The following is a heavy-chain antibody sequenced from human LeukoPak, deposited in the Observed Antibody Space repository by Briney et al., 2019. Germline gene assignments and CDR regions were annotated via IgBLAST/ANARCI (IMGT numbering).Heavy chain of an antibody. CDR2: INPSGGST. CDR1: GGTFSSYA. Sequence: ASVKVSCKASGGTFSSYAISWVRQAPGQGLEWMGIINPSGGSTSYAQKFQGRVTMTRDTSTSTVYMELSSLRSEDTAVYYCARDYLEGNSGYVDWGQGTLVTVSS. J-gene: IGHJ4*02. D-gene: IGHD5-12*01. CDR3: ARDYLEGNSGYVD. V-gene: IGHV1-46*01.